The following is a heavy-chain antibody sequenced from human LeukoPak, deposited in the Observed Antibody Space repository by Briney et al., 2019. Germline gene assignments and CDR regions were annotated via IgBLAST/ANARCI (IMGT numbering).Heavy chain of an antibody. D-gene: IGHD3-10*01. V-gene: IGHV4-34*01. CDR2: INHSGST. CDR3: AGLPPLWFGELYGGYFDY. Sequence: SETLSLTCAVYGGSFSGYSWNWIRQPPGKGLEWIGEINHSGSTKYNVSLKSRVTISVDTSKNQISLKLSSVTAADTAFYYCAGLPPLWFGELYGGYFDYWGQGTLVTVSS. CDR1: GGSFSGYS. J-gene: IGHJ4*02.